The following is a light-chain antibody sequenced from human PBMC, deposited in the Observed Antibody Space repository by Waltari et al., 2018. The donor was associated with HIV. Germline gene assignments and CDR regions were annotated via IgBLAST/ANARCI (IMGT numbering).Light chain of an antibody. V-gene: IGKV1-39*01. CDR2: AAS. CDR3: QQSYSTPPLT. Sequence: RVTITCRASQSISSYLNWYQQKPGKAPKLLIYAASSLQSGVPSRFSGSGSGTDFTLTISSLQPEDFATYYCQQSYSTPPLTFGQGTRLEIK. J-gene: IGKJ5*01. CDR1: QSISSY.